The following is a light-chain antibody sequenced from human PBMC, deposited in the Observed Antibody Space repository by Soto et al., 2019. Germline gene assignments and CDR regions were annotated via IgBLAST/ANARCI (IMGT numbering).Light chain of an antibody. J-gene: IGLJ2*01. Sequence: QSALTQPPSASGSLGQSVTISCTGTSSDVGGSNHVSWYQQHPGKAPKLIISEVTKRPSGVPDRFSGSKSGNTASLAISGLRSEDEADYYCAVWDNSLNGVAFGGGTQLTVL. CDR1: SSDVGGSNH. CDR2: EVT. CDR3: AVWDNSLNGVA. V-gene: IGLV2-8*01.